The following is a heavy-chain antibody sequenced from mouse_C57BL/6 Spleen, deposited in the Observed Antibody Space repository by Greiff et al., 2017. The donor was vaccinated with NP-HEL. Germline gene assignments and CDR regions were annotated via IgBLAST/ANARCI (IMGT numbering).Heavy chain of an antibody. V-gene: IGHV1-15*01. CDR3: TRSSYYYGSSYGFAY. CDR1: GYTFTDYE. D-gene: IGHD1-1*01. CDR2: IDPETGGT. J-gene: IGHJ3*01. Sequence: VQLVESGAELVRPGASVTLSCKASGYTFTDYEMHWVKQTPVHGLEWIGAIDPETGGTAYNQKFKGKAILTADKSSSTAYMELRSLTSEDSAVYYCTRSSYYYGSSYGFAYWGQGTLVTVSA.